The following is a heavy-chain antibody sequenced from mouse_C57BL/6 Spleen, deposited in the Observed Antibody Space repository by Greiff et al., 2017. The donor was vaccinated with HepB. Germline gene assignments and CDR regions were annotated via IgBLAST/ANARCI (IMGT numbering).Heavy chain of an antibody. CDR2: ISSGSSTI. Sequence: DVKLVESGGGLVKPGGSLKLSCAASGFTFSDYGMHWVRQAPEKGLEWVAYISSGSSTIYYADTVKGRFTISRDNAKNTLFLQMTSLRSEDTAMYYCARGVVTTEDYAMDYWGQGTSVTVSS. V-gene: IGHV5-17*01. J-gene: IGHJ4*01. D-gene: IGHD2-2*01. CDR1: GFTFSDYG. CDR3: ARGVVTTEDYAMDY.